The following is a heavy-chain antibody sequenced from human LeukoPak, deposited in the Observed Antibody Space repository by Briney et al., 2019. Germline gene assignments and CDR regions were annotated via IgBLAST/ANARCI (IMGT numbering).Heavy chain of an antibody. Sequence: SETLSLTCAVYGGSFSGYYWSWIRQPPGKGLEWIGEINHSGSTNYNPSLKSRVTISVDTSKNQFSLKLSSVTAADTAVYYCARGSSWYGRPFDYWGQGTLVTVSS. CDR2: INHSGST. D-gene: IGHD6-13*01. CDR3: ARGSSWYGRPFDY. J-gene: IGHJ4*02. V-gene: IGHV4-34*01. CDR1: GGSFSGYY.